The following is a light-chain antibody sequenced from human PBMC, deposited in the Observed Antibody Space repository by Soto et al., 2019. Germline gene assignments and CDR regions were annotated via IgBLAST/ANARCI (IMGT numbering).Light chain of an antibody. J-gene: IGLJ2*01. V-gene: IGLV2-8*01. CDR1: SSDVGGYNF. CDR2: EVS. CDR3: SSYAGSKNFV. Sequence: QSVLTQPPSASGSPGQSVTISCTGTSSDVGGYNFVSWYQQHPGKAPKLMIYEVSKRPSGVPDRFSGSKSGNAASLTVSGLQAEDEADYYCSSYAGSKNFVFGGGTKLTV.